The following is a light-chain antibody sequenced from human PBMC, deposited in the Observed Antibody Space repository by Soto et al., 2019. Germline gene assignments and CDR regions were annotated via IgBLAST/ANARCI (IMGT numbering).Light chain of an antibody. Sequence: QSVLTQPPSASGTPWQRVTISCSGSSSNIGSNTVNWYQQLPGTAPKLLMYNNNQRPSGVPDRFSGSKSGTSASLAISGLQSEDEADYYCAAWDDSLNGHYVFGSGTKVTVL. CDR2: NNN. J-gene: IGLJ1*01. CDR1: SSNIGSNT. V-gene: IGLV1-44*01. CDR3: AAWDDSLNGHYV.